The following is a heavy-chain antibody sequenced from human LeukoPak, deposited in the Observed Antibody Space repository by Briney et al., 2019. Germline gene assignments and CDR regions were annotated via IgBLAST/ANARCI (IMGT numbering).Heavy chain of an antibody. J-gene: IGHJ5*02. CDR3: ARVDSSGPNWFDP. CDR2: IYYSGST. CDR1: GGSISSGGYY. D-gene: IGHD3-22*01. V-gene: IGHV4-31*03. Sequence: SETLSLTCTVSGGSISSGGYYWSCIRQHPGKGLEWIGYIYYSGSTYYNPSLKSRVTISVDTSKNQFSLKLSSVTAADTAVYYCARVDSSGPNWFDPWGQGTLVTVSS.